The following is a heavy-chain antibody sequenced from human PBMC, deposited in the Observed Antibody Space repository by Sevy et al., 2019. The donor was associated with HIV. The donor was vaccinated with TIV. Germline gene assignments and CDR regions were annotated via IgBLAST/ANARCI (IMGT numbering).Heavy chain of an antibody. V-gene: IGHV3-21*01. CDR3: VREGVGGYSYSLDC. Sequence: GGSLRLSCAASEFTLNNYAMNWVRQAPGKGLEWVSSISGSSNYIYYSDSVKGRFTISRDNAKNSLYLQMNSLRAEDTAVYYCVREGVGGYSYSLDCWGQGTLVTVSS. CDR1: EFTLNNYA. CDR2: ISGSSNYI. D-gene: IGHD5-18*01. J-gene: IGHJ4*02.